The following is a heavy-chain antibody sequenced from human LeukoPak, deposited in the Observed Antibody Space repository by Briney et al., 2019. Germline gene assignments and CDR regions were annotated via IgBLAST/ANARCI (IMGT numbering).Heavy chain of an antibody. CDR1: GGSISSYY. CDR3: ARGSSGYSPLGDY. V-gene: IGHV4-59*01. CDR2: IYYSGST. J-gene: IGHJ4*02. D-gene: IGHD3-22*01. Sequence: PSETLSLTCTVSGGSISSYYWSWIRQPPGKGLEWIGYIYYSGSTNYNPSLKSRVTISVDTSKNQFSLKLSSVTAADTAVYYCARGSSGYSPLGDYWGQGTLVTVSS.